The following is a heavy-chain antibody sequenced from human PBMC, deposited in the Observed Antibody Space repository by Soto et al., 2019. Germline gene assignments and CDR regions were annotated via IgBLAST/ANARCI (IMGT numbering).Heavy chain of an antibody. CDR1: GFTFSSYA. J-gene: IGHJ4*02. Sequence: GGSLRLSCAASGFTFSSYAMSWVRQAPGKGLEWVSAISGSGGSTYYADSVKGRFTISRDNSKNTLYLQMNSLRAEDTAVYHCAIPGYYYDSSGYYPYYFDYWGQGTLVTVSS. V-gene: IGHV3-23*01. D-gene: IGHD3-22*01. CDR2: ISGSGGST. CDR3: AIPGYYYDSSGYYPYYFDY.